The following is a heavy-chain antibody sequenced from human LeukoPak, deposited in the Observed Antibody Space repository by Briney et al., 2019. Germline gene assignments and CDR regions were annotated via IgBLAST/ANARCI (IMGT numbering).Heavy chain of an antibody. CDR3: ARSETLYNILTGYSNFWFDP. J-gene: IGHJ5*01. Sequence: KPSATLSLTCTVSGGSMSSNYWSWIRQPPGKGLEWIGYIYHSGTTKYNPSLKSRVTISVDMSKRQFSLKLRSVTAADTAIYYCARSETLYNILTGYSNFWFDPWGQGTLVTVSS. V-gene: IGHV4-59*01. CDR1: GGSMSSNY. CDR2: IYHSGTT. D-gene: IGHD3-9*01.